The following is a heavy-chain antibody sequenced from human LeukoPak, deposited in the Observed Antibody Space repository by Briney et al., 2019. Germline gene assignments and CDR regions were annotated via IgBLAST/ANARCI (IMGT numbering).Heavy chain of an antibody. Sequence: SETLSLTCTVSGGSISIYYWAWIRQPPGKGLEWIGYVDHRGSTEYNPSLRSRVTMSVDMSKNSFSLELSAGTAADTAVYYCARESWSSSSTPDYWGQGTLVTVSS. D-gene: IGHD6-6*01. V-gene: IGHV4-59*01. CDR3: ARESWSSSSTPDY. CDR2: VDHRGST. J-gene: IGHJ4*02. CDR1: GGSISIYY.